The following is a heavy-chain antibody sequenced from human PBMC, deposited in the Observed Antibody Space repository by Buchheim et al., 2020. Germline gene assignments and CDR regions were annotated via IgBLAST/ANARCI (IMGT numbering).Heavy chain of an antibody. CDR3: ARGVRVEQGYCSGGSCYSASMDV. CDR2: INPNSGGT. D-gene: IGHD2-15*01. J-gene: IGHJ6*02. V-gene: IGHV1-2*04. Sequence: QVQLVQSGAEVKKPGASVKVSCKASGYTFTGYYMHWVRQAPGQGLEWMGWINPNSGGTNYAQKCQGWVTMTRDKSISTAYMELSRLRSDDTAVYYCARGVRVEQGYCSGGSCYSASMDVWGQGTT. CDR1: GYTFTGYY.